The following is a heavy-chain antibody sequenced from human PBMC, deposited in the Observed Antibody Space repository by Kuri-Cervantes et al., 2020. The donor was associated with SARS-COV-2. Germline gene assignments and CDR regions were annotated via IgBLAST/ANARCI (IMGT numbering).Heavy chain of an antibody. V-gene: IGHV1-2*04. CDR1: GYTFTGYY. D-gene: IGHD3-22*01. CDR2: INPNSGGT. J-gene: IGHJ6*02. CDR3: ARDLDSSGYGYYYYGMDV. Sequence: ASVKVSCKASGYTFTGYYMHWVRQAPGQGLEWMGWINPNSGGTNYAQKFQGWVTMTRDTSISTAYMELSRLRSDDTAVYYCARDLDSSGYGYYYYGMDVWGRGTTVTVSS.